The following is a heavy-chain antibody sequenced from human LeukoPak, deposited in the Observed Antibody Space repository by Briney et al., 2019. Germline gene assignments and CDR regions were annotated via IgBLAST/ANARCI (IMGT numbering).Heavy chain of an antibody. V-gene: IGHV3-9*01. CDR1: GFTFDDYA. CDR3: AKDSVGHDFWSGYYPPSYYGMDV. D-gene: IGHD3-3*01. Sequence: AGGSLRLSCAASGFTFDDYAMHWVRQAPGKGLEWVSGISWNSGSIGYADSVKGRFTISRDNAKNSLYLQMNSLRAEDTALYYCAKDSVGHDFWSGYYPPSYYGMDVWGQGTTVTVSS. CDR2: ISWNSGSI. J-gene: IGHJ6*02.